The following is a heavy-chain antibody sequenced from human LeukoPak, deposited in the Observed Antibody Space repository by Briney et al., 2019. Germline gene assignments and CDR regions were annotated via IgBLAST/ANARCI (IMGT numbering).Heavy chain of an antibody. V-gene: IGHV1-69*13. CDR2: IIPIFGTA. CDR3: ARGLTRDGYKTLGMDV. D-gene: IGHD5-24*01. Sequence: SVKVSCKASGGTFSSCAISWVRQAPGQGLEWMGGIIPIFGTANYAQKFQGRVTITADESTSTAYMELSSLRSEDTAVYYCARGLTRDGYKTLGMDVWGQGTTVTVSS. CDR1: GGTFSSCA. J-gene: IGHJ6*02.